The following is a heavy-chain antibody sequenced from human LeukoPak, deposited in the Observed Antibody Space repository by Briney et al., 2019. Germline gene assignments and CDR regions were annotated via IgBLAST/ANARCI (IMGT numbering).Heavy chain of an antibody. J-gene: IGHJ4*02. Sequence: SETLSLTCAVYIDSFTNYYWNWIRQTPGKGLEWIGEVNDSGGTNINPSLRSRVILSVDTSKNQFSLKLSSVTAADTAVYYCARLSGYDWGSFYDYWGQGTLVTVSS. V-gene: IGHV4-34*01. CDR1: IDSFTNYY. CDR3: ARLSGYDWGSFYDY. D-gene: IGHD5-12*01. CDR2: VNDSGGT.